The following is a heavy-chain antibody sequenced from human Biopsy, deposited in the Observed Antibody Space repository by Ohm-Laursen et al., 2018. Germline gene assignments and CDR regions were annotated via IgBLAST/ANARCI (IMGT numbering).Heavy chain of an antibody. CDR1: GGSMIHYY. CDR3: ARGQDYGDNKAFDI. D-gene: IGHD4-23*01. J-gene: IGHJ3*02. V-gene: IGHV4-59*01. CDR2: IYSSGIT. Sequence: SETLSLTCTVSGGSMIHYYWNWIRQSPGKGLEWIAYIYSSGITNYNPSLKSRLTISIDTSKNQFSLKLNSMTTADTAVYYCARGQDYGDNKAFDIWGQGTKVTVSP.